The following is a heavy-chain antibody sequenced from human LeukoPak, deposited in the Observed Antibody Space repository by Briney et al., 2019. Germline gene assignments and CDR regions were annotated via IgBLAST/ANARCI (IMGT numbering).Heavy chain of an antibody. J-gene: IGHJ4*02. CDR3: ARLTTMTSTGGPFDY. Sequence: GGSLRLSCAASGFTFSSYDMNWVRQAPGKGLEWVSYITSSGNTIYYADSVKGRFTISRDNAKNSLYLQMNSLRAEDTAVYYCARLTTMTSTGGPFDYWGQGTLVTVSS. D-gene: IGHD4-17*01. CDR2: ITSSGNTI. V-gene: IGHV3-48*03. CDR1: GFTFSSYD.